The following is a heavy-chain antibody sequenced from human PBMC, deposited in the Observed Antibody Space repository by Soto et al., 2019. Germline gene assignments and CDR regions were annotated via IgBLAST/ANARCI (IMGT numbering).Heavy chain of an antibody. CDR2: IIPIFGTA. CDR3: ARDFGPRAAYYGMDV. J-gene: IGHJ6*02. CDR1: GGTFSSYA. Sequence: SVKVSCKASGGTFSSYAISWVRQAPGQGLEWMGGIIPIFGTANYAQKFQGRVTITADESTSTAYMELSSPRSEDTAVYYCARDFGPRAAYYGMDVWGQGTTVTVSS. V-gene: IGHV1-69*13. D-gene: IGHD3-10*01.